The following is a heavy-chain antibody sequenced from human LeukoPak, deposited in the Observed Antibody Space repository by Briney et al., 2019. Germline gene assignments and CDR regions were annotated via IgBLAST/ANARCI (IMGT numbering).Heavy chain of an antibody. CDR1: GFTFSGSA. CDR3: TRLSYDSSGYYSMSYWFDP. Sequence: GGSLKLSCAASGFTFSGSAMHWVRQASGKGLEWDGRIRSKANSYATAYAASVKGRFTISRDDSKNTAYLQMNSLKTEDTAVYYCTRLSYDSSGYYSMSYWFDPWGQGTLVTVSS. J-gene: IGHJ5*02. V-gene: IGHV3-73*01. CDR2: IRSKANSYAT. D-gene: IGHD3-22*01.